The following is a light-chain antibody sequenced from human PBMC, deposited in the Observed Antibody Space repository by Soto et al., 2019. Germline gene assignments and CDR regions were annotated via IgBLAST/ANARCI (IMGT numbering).Light chain of an antibody. CDR3: AAWDDSLNGGV. CDR2: SNN. CDR1: SSNIGSNT. Sequence: QSVLTQPPSASGTPGQRVTISCSGSSSNIGSNTVNWYQQLPGTAPKLLIYSNNQRPSGVPDRFSGSKYGTSASLAISGLQSEDEADYYCAAWDDSLNGGVFGGGTKVTVL. J-gene: IGLJ3*02. V-gene: IGLV1-44*01.